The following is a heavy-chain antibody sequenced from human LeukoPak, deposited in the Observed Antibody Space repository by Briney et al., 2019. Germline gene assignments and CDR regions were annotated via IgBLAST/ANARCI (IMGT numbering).Heavy chain of an antibody. CDR1: GFTFSSYG. V-gene: IGHV3-30*18. Sequence: GGSLRLSRAASGFTFSSYGMHWVRQAPGKGLEWVAVISYDGSNKYYADSVKGRFTISRDNSKNTLYLQMNSLRAEDTAVYYCAKDRRRDNWNDGYYFDYWGQGTLVTVSS. J-gene: IGHJ4*02. CDR2: ISYDGSNK. CDR3: AKDRRRDNWNDGYYFDY. D-gene: IGHD1-1*01.